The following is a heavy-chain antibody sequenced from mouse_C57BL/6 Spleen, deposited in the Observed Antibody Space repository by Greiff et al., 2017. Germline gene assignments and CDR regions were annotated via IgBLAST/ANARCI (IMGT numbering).Heavy chain of an antibody. J-gene: IGHJ4*01. Sequence: VMLVESGPGLVQPSQSLSITCTVSGFSLTSYGVHWVRQSPGKGLEWLGLIWSGGSTDYNAAFISRLSISKDNSKSKVFFKMNRQQTNDTAIYYCAKNREKGSMAYWGQGTSVTVSA. CDR1: GFSLTSYG. CDR2: IWSGGST. V-gene: IGHV2-2*02. D-gene: IGHD3-3*01. CDR3: AKNREKGSMAY.